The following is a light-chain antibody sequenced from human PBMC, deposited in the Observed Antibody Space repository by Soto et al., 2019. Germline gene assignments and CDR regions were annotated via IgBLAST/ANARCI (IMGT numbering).Light chain of an antibody. J-gene: IGLJ2*01. CDR2: AVN. V-gene: IGLV2-8*01. CDR3: SSYVSSTTFVV. CDR1: SSDVGAYNY. Sequence: QSALTQPPSASGSPGQSVTISCTGTSSDVGAYNYVSWYQQEPGKAPKLMIYAVNKRPSGVPDRFSGSKSGNTASLTVSGLRAADEADYYCSSYVSSTTFVVFGGGTKLTVL.